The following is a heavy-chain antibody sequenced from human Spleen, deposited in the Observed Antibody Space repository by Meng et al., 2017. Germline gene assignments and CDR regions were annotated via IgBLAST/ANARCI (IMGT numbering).Heavy chain of an antibody. D-gene: IGHD6-19*01. CDR3: ARAATSAGYWFDP. V-gene: IGHV7-4-1*02. CDR1: GYTFTNYA. Sequence: VQLVQFGAELKKPGASVKVSCKASGYTFTNYAINWVRQAPGQGLEWMGWINTNTGDPTYAQAFTGRFVFSLDTSVNTAYLQISSLKVGDTAVYYCARAATSAGYWFDPWGQGALVTVSS. CDR2: INTNTGDP. J-gene: IGHJ5*02.